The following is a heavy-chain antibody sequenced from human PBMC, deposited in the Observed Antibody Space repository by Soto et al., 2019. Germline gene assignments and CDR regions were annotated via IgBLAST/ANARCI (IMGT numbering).Heavy chain of an antibody. D-gene: IGHD4-17*01. CDR3: ARRYGVSFDY. CDR2: IYYIGST. J-gene: IGHJ4*02. V-gene: IGHV4-59*08. Sequence: QVQLQESGPGLVKPSETLSLTCTVSGGSISSYYWSWIRQPPGKGLEWIGYIYYIGSTNYNPSLRRRITISVDTSTNHFSLQLSSVPAADTAVYYGARRYGVSFDYWGPGTLVTVSS. CDR1: GGSISSYY.